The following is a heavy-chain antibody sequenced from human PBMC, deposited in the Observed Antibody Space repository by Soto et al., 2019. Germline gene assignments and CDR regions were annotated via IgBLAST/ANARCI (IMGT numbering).Heavy chain of an antibody. CDR3: ARPPTLSGYIAY. CDR1: GYTFASFW. CDR2: IYPGDSDI. D-gene: IGHD3-3*01. V-gene: IGHV5-51*01. Sequence: PGESLKISCKGSGYTFASFWIGWVRQMPGKGLEWMGIIYPGDSDIRYSPSFQGQVTISADKSINTAYLQWSSLKASDTAIYYCARPPTLSGYIAYWGQGTLVTVSS. J-gene: IGHJ4*02.